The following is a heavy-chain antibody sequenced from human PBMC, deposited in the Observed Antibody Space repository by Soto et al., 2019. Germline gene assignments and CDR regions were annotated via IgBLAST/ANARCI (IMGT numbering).Heavy chain of an antibody. CDR2: VHHSWGS. Sequence: QVQLQESGPGLVKPSETLSPSCTVSGGSISSYYWSWFRQSPGKRMEWIGYVHHSWGSSYNPSLQSRVAISLDTSTSQFSLKVNSVTATDTAVYYCARQGFGPLHGLVDVWGQGTTVTVSS. V-gene: IGHV4-59*08. J-gene: IGHJ6*02. D-gene: IGHD3-10*01. CDR1: GGSISSYY. CDR3: ARQGFGPLHGLVDV.